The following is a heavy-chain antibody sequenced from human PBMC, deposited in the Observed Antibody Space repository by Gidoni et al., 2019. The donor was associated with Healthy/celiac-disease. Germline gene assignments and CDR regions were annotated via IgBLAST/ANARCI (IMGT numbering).Heavy chain of an antibody. D-gene: IGHD3-22*01. CDR2: IYYSGRT. CDR1: GGSISSSSYY. J-gene: IGHJ6*02. V-gene: IGHV4-39*01. Sequence: LQLQESGPGLVKPSETLSLTCTVSGGSISSSSYYWGWIRQPPGKGLEWIGSIYYSGRTYHNPSLKSRVTISADTSKNQFSLKLISVTAAATAVYYCARHDSIGYYYVNYYYYGMDVWGQGTTVTVSS. CDR3: ARHDSIGYYYVNYYYYGMDV.